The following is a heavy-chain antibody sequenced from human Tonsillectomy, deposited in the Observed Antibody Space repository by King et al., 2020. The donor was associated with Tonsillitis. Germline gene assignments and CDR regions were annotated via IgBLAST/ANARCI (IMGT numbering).Heavy chain of an antibody. CDR1: GYTFTSYG. D-gene: IGHD3-9*01. CDR3: ARTDSYYDILTGYFFGGGYFQH. Sequence: QLVQSGAEVKKPGASVKVSCKASGYTFTSYGISWVRQAPGQGLERMGWISAYNGNTNYAQKLQGRVTMTTDTSTSTAYMELRSLRSDDTAVYYCARTDSYYDILTGYFFGGGYFQHWGQGTLVTVSS. V-gene: IGHV1-18*01. J-gene: IGHJ1*01. CDR2: ISAYNGNT.